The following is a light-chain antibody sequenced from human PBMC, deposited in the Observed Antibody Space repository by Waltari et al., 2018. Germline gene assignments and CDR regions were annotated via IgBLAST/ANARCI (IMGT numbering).Light chain of an antibody. CDR1: NSDMVGHNF. Sequence: QSDLTPPDSVSWFRGHLLNISCSGSNSDMVGHNFTYWYQQHPAKAPKLMIFDVTNRPSGVSDRFSGSKSGNTASRTISGLQADDEAVYYCSSYTSNSTLGVFGGGTRLTVL. J-gene: IGLJ3*02. V-gene: IGLV2-14*03. CDR3: SSYTSNSTLGV. CDR2: DVT.